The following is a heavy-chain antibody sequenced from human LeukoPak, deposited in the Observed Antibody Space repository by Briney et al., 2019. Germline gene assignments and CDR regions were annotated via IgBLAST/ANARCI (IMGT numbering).Heavy chain of an antibody. CDR3: AKAYSSGGGVDY. CDR2: ISWNSGSI. V-gene: IGHV3-9*01. J-gene: IGHJ4*02. D-gene: IGHD6-19*01. Sequence: GRSLRLSCAASGFTFDDYAMHWVRQAPGKGLEWVSGISWNSGSIGYADSVKGRFNISRDNAKNSLYLQMNSLRAEDTALYYCAKAYSSGGGVDYWGQGTLVTVSS. CDR1: GFTFDDYA.